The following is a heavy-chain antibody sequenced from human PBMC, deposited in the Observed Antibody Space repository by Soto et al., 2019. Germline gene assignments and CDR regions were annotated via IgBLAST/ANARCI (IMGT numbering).Heavy chain of an antibody. D-gene: IGHD3-9*01. CDR3: AREWTGYYPAEY. V-gene: IGHV3-74*01. CDR2: INSDGSST. J-gene: IGHJ4*02. Sequence: EVQLVESGGGLVQPGGSLRLSCAASGFTFSSYWMHWVRQAPGKGLVWVSRINSDGSSTSYADSVKGRFTISRDNAKNTLYLQMNSLRAGDTAVYYCAREWTGYYPAEYWGQGALVTVST. CDR1: GFTFSSYW.